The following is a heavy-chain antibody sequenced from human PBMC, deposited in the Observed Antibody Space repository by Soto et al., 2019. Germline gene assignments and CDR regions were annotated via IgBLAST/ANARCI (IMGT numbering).Heavy chain of an antibody. CDR1: GFTFSSYA. J-gene: IGHJ4*02. CDR2: ISGSGGST. V-gene: IGHV3-23*01. D-gene: IGHD6-13*01. Sequence: GGSLRLSCAASGFTFSSYAMSWVRQAPGKGLEWVSAISGSGGSTYYADSVKGRFTISRDNSKNTLYLQMNSLRAEDTAVYYCAINPIAAAGTTFGDDYWGQGTLVTVSS. CDR3: AINPIAAAGTTFGDDY.